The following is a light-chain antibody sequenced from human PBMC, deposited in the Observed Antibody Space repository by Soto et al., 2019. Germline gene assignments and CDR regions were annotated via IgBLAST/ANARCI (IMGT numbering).Light chain of an antibody. CDR3: LQHNTYPLT. CDR1: QGIRND. J-gene: IGKJ1*01. Sequence: DIQMTQSPSSLSASVGDRVTITCRASQGIRNDLDWYQQKPGKGPNRLIYAASSLQSGVPSRFSGSGSGTEFTLTISSLQPEDCATYYCLQHNTYPLTFGHGTKVE. V-gene: IGKV1-17*01. CDR2: AAS.